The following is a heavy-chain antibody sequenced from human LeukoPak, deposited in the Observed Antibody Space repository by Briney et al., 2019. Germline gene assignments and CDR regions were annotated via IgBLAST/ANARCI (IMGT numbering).Heavy chain of an antibody. CDR3: ARHETTYYFDY. Sequence: PSDTLSLTCTVSSGSISSYYWNWMRQPPGKGLQWIGYIYYSGSTNYNPSLKSRVTMSVDTSKNQFSLKLSSVTAADTAVYYCARHETTYYFDYWGQGTLVTVSS. CDR1: SGSISSYY. CDR2: IYYSGST. D-gene: IGHD1-14*01. V-gene: IGHV4-59*01. J-gene: IGHJ4*02.